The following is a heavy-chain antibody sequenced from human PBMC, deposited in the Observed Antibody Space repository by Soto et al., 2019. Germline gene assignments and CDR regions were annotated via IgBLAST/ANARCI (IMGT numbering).Heavy chain of an antibody. D-gene: IGHD2-15*01. J-gene: IGHJ6*02. CDR2: MNPNSGNT. V-gene: IGHV1-8*01. CDR3: ARGPWYLYGMDV. Sequence: GASVEVSCKXSGYTFTSYDINWVRQATGQGLEWMGWMNPNSGNTGYAQKFQGRVTMTRNTSISTAYMELSSLRSEDTAVYYCARGPWYLYGMDVWGQGTTVTVSS. CDR1: GYTFTSYD.